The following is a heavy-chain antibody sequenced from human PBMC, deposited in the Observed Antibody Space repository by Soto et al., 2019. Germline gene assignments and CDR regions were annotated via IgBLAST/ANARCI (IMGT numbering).Heavy chain of an antibody. J-gene: IGHJ4*02. V-gene: IGHV3-7*01. Sequence: EVQLEESGGTLVQPGGSLRLSCAASGLTFSNYWMSWVRQAPGKGLEWVANIKQDGREKYYVDSVRGRFTISRDNAKNSLYLQRSSLRAEDTAVYYCTKVVGLAGEDWCQGTLVTVSS. CDR3: TKVVGLAGED. CDR1: GLTFSNYW. CDR2: IKQDGREK. D-gene: IGHD6-19*01.